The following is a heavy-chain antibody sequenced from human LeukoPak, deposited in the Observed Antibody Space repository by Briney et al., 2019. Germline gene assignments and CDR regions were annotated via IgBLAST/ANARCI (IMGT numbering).Heavy chain of an antibody. CDR1: GGSISSYY. Sequence: SETLSLTCTVSGGSISSYYWSWIRQPPGKALEWLGYIYYSGSTNYNPSLKSRVTISVDTSKNQFSLKLSYVTAADTAVYYCARGNRGVLRYFDWLPDFDYWGQGTLVTVSS. J-gene: IGHJ4*02. CDR3: ARGNRGVLRYFDWLPDFDY. D-gene: IGHD3-9*01. CDR2: IYYSGST. V-gene: IGHV4-59*08.